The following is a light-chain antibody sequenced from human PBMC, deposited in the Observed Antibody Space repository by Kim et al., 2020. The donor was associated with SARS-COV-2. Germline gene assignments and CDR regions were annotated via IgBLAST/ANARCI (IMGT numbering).Light chain of an antibody. CDR1: QGISSY. J-gene: IGKJ4*01. CDR3: QHLSSYPVT. CDR2: AAS. V-gene: IGKV1-9*01. Sequence: IQFTQSPSSLSASVGDRVTITCRASQGISSYLAWYQQKPGKAPKLLIYAASTLQSGVPSRFSGSGSGTDFTLTISSLQPEDFATYFCQHLSSYPVTFGGGTKVDIK.